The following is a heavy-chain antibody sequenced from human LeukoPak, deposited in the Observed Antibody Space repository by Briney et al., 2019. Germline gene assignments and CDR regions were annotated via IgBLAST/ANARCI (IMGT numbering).Heavy chain of an antibody. D-gene: IGHD5-24*01. CDR1: GFTFSSYW. V-gene: IGHV3-74*01. CDR2: INTDGSST. J-gene: IGHJ4*02. Sequence: HTGGSLRLSCAASGFTFSSYWMHWVRQAPGKGLVWVLRINTDGSSTYYADSVKGRFTISRDNAKNTLYLQMNSLRAEDTAVYYCARGRRRDDYNYLDYWDQGILVAVSS. CDR3: ARGRRRDDYNYLDY.